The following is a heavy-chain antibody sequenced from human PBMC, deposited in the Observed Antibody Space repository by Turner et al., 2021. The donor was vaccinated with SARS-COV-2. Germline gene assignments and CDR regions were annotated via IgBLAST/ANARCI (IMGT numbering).Heavy chain of an antibody. D-gene: IGHD6-13*01. J-gene: IGHJ4*02. CDR2: ISGSGGST. CDR1: GFTFSSYA. V-gene: IGHV3-23*01. Sequence: EVRLLESGGGLVQPGGSLRLSCAASGFTFSSYAMSWVRQAPGKGLEWVSAISGSGGSTYYADSVKGRFTISRDTSKSSLYLQMNSLSAEDTVVYYCAKDFFLQQLLFDYWGQGTLVTVSS. CDR3: AKDFFLQQLLFDY.